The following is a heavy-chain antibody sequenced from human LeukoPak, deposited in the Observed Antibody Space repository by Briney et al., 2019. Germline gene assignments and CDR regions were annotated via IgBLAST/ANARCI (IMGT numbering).Heavy chain of an antibody. CDR2: ISDYNGHT. CDR3: ARSRYSNPIAVAGQINY. Sequence: ASVKVSFKASGYTFTSYGISWVRQAPGQGLEWMGWISDYNGHTNYAQNLQSRVTMTTDTSTSTAYMELRSLRSDDTAVYYCARSRYSNPIAVAGQINYWGQGTLVTVSS. V-gene: IGHV1-18*01. D-gene: IGHD6-19*01. CDR1: GYTFTSYG. J-gene: IGHJ4*02.